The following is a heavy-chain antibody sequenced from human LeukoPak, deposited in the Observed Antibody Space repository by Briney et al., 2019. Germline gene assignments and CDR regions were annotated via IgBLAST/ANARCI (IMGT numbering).Heavy chain of an antibody. J-gene: IGHJ4*02. Sequence: GGFLRLSCAASGFTFSSYAMSWVRQAPGKGLEWVSAISGSVGSTYYADSVKGRFTISRDNAKNSLYLQMNSLRAEDTAVYYCATDSSGYYSYWGQGTLVTVSS. CDR1: GFTFSSYA. V-gene: IGHV3-23*01. CDR3: ATDSSGYYSY. CDR2: ISGSVGST. D-gene: IGHD3-22*01.